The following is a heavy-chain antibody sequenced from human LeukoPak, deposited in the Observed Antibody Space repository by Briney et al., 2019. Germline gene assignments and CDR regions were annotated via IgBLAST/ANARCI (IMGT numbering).Heavy chain of an antibody. CDR3: ARNGIYQLHWVWFDP. J-gene: IGHJ5*02. D-gene: IGHD2-2*01. Sequence: GGSLRLSCAASRFTFSSYAIHWVRQPPGKGLEWVAVISYDGSNKYYADSVKGRFTISRDNSRNTLYPQMNSLRAEDTAVYYCARNGIYQLHWVWFDPWGQGTLVTVSS. CDR1: RFTFSSYA. V-gene: IGHV3-30-3*01. CDR2: ISYDGSNK.